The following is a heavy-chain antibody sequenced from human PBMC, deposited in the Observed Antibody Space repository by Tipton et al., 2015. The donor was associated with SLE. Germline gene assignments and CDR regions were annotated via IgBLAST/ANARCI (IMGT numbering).Heavy chain of an antibody. J-gene: IGHJ3*02. D-gene: IGHD1-7*01. CDR1: GFTFSSYA. Sequence: SLRLSCAASGFTFSSYAMSWVRQAPGKGLEWVSAISGSGGSTYYADSVKGRFTISRDNSKNTLYLQMNSLRAEDTAVYYCAKDQELPGAFDIWGQGTMVTVSS. CDR3: AKDQELPGAFDI. CDR2: ISGSGGST. V-gene: IGHV3-23*01.